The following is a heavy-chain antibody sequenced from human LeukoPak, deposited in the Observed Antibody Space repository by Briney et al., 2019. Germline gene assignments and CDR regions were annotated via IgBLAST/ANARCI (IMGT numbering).Heavy chain of an antibody. V-gene: IGHV1-8*03. CDR1: GYTFTTYD. CDR2: MNPNTDKT. CDR3: ARGRDTALVKWDPDYYYYMDV. Sequence: ASVKVSCKASGYTFTTYDINWVRQATGQGLEWMGWMNPNTDKTGYAQKFQGRVTITRNTSISTAYMELSSLRFEDTAVYYCARGRDTALVKWDPDYYYYMDVWGKGTTVTVSS. D-gene: IGHD5-18*01. J-gene: IGHJ6*03.